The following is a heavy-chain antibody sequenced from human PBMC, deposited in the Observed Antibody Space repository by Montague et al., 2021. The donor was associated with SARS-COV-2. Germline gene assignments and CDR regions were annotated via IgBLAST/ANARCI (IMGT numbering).Heavy chain of an antibody. CDR3: AREYSAPRWFGEYNRYGMDV. Sequence: SLRLSFAASGFTFSSYDMHWVRQAPGKGLEWVAVIWYDGSNQYYGDSAKGRFTISRDNSKNTLYLQMNSLRAEDTAVYYCAREYSAPRWFGEYNRYGMDVWGQGTTVTVSS. D-gene: IGHD3-10*01. J-gene: IGHJ6*02. CDR2: IWYDGSNQ. CDR1: GFTFSSYD. V-gene: IGHV3-33*08.